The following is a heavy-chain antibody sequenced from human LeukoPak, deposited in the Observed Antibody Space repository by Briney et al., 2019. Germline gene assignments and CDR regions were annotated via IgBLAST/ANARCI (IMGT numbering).Heavy chain of an antibody. CDR2: IIPILGIA. J-gene: IGHJ4*02. V-gene: IGHV1-69*04. D-gene: IGHD3-22*01. Sequence: SVKVSCKASGGTFSSYAISWVRQAPGQGLEWMGRIIPILGIANYAQKFQGRVTITADKSTSTAYMELSSLRSEDTAVYYCARDPPVPGGEVVVSFDYWGQGTLVTVSS. CDR3: ARDPPVPGGEVVVSFDY. CDR1: GGTFSSYA.